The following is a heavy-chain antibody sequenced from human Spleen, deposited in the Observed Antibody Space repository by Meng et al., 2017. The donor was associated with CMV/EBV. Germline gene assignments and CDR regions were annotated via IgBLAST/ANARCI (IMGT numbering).Heavy chain of an antibody. J-gene: IGHJ4*02. CDR1: GINVNTHT. CDR2: ISSTGSSI. V-gene: IGHV3-21*01. Sequence: CGASGINVNTHTMNWVRLAPGKGLEWGSSISSTGSSIHYADSVKGRFTISRDNAKNSLSLQMHSLGAEDTALYFCARDYYGDYFFDYWGQGTLVTVSS. D-gene: IGHD4-17*01. CDR3: ARDYYGDYFFDY.